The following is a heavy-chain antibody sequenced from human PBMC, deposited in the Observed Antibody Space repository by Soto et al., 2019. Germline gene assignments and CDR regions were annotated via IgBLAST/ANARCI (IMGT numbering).Heavy chain of an antibody. V-gene: IGHV3-23*01. CDR2: ISVSGNNA. Sequence: GGSLRLSCGASGFAFITFAMTWVRQAPGKGLEWVAAISVSGNNAYYADSVKGRFTISRDNSQNSVFLQMSSLRADDTAVYYCARDQLRPGILYSLGVLLPEYGLWGQGTLVTVSS. CDR1: GFAFITFA. J-gene: IGHJ4*02. CDR3: ARDQLRPGILYSLGVLLPEYGL. D-gene: IGHD3-22*01.